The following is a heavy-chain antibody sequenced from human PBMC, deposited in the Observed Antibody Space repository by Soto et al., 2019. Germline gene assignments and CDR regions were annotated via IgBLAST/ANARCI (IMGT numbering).Heavy chain of an antibody. CDR3: AIHTPSSSALMDV. CDR2: INHSGST. V-gene: IGHV4-34*01. Sequence: QVQLQQWGAGLLKPSETLSLTCAVYGGSFSGYYWSWIRQPPGKGLEWIWEINHSGSTNYNPCLKTRVTISVDPSKNQFSLKLSSVTAADTAVYYCAIHTPSSSALMDVWGKGTTVTVSS. CDR1: GGSFSGYY. D-gene: IGHD6-6*01. J-gene: IGHJ6*03.